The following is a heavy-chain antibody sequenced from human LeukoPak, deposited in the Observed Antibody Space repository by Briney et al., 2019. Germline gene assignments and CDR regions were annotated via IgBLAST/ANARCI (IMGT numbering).Heavy chain of an antibody. CDR2: ISSSGYST. J-gene: IGHJ4*02. D-gene: IGHD3-10*01. CDR3: AKDMHVGDYGSGDYFDN. V-gene: IGHV3-23*01. CDR1: GFTFSSYA. Sequence: GGSLRLSCAASGFTFSSYAMTWVRQAPGKGLEWVSTISSSGYSTYYADSVKGRFTISRDNSKNTLYLQMNSLRAEDTAVYYCAKDMHVGDYGSGDYFDNCGQGTLVTVSS.